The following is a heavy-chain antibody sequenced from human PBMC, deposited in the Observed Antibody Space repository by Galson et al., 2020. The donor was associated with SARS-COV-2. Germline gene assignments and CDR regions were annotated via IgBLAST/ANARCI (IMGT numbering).Heavy chain of an antibody. CDR2: ISYDGFEE. D-gene: IGHD3-10*01. Sequence: QAGGSLRLSCAASGFTLSNYDMHWVRQAPGKGLEWVAFISYDGFEENYADSVKGRFTISRDNSKNTLFLAMNSLRPDDTSIYYCAREKVMVRADQAPLFDYWGQGTLVTASS. J-gene: IGHJ4*02. CDR3: AREKVMVRADQAPLFDY. CDR1: GFTLSNYD. V-gene: IGHV3-30*03.